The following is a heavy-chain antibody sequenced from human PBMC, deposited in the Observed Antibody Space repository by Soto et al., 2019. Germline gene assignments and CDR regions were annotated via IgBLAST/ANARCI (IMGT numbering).Heavy chain of an antibody. CDR2: IYHSGST. J-gene: IGHJ4*02. CDR3: ARLGGDFWSGYYTGTFDY. V-gene: IGHV4-4*02. CDR1: SGSISSSNW. D-gene: IGHD3-3*01. Sequence: QVQLQESGPGLVKPSGTLSLTCAVSSGSISSSNWWSWVRQPPGKGLEWIGEIYHSGSTNYNPSRKSRVTRSVDKSKNQFSLKLSSVTAADTAVYYCARLGGDFWSGYYTGTFDYWGQGTLVTVSS.